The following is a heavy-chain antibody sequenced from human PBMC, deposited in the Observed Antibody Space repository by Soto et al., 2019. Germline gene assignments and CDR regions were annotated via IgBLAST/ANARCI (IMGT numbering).Heavy chain of an antibody. V-gene: IGHV3-7*03. CDR1: GFTFTEYW. D-gene: IGHD5-12*01. Sequence: EVQLVESGGGLVQPGGSLRLSCAASGFTFTEYWMSWVRQVPGKGLQWVANINQEGSEKYSLDSVKGRFTISRDNAKNSASMHMNGLRAEDTAVYYCMRVRKSGYGQQSDYWGQETLVTVSS. J-gene: IGHJ4*02. CDR2: INQEGSEK. CDR3: MRVRKSGYGQQSDY.